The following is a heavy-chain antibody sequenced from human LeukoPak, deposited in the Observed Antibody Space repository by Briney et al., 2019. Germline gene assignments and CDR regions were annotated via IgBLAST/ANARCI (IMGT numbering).Heavy chain of an antibody. CDR3: AYKYYYDSSGYSDSDY. J-gene: IGHJ4*02. CDR1: GFTFSSYA. D-gene: IGHD3-22*01. CDR2: ISGSGGST. V-gene: IGHV3-23*01. Sequence: GGSLRLSCAASGFTFSSYAMSWVRQAPGKGLEWVSAISGSGGSTYYADSVKGRFTISRDNSKNTLYLQMNSLRAEDTAVYYCAYKYYYDSSGYSDSDYWGQGTLVTVSS.